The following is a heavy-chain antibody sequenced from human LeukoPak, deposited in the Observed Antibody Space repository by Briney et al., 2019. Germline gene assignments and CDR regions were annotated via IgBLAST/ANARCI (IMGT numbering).Heavy chain of an antibody. V-gene: IGHV4-59*01. J-gene: IGHJ6*03. Sequence: PSETLSLTRAVSGGSISSYYWSWIRQPPGKGLEWIGYIYYSGSTNYNPSLKSRVTISVDTSKNQFSLKLSSVTAADTAVYYCARATGLYDFWSKPRPYYMDVWGKGTTVTVSS. D-gene: IGHD3-3*01. CDR1: GGSISSYY. CDR3: ARATGLYDFWSKPRPYYMDV. CDR2: IYYSGST.